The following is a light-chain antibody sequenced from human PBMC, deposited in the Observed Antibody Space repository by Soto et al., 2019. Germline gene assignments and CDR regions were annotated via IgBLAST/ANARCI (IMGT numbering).Light chain of an antibody. CDR3: QHYGSLVLT. Sequence: EIVLTQSPGTLSLSPGERATISCRASQSVSSTYLAWYQQKPGQAPRLLIYGASSRATGIPDRFSGSGSGTDLTLTISRLEAEDFAVYYCQHYGSLVLTFGGGTKVEIK. CDR2: GAS. V-gene: IGKV3-20*01. J-gene: IGKJ4*01. CDR1: QSVSSTY.